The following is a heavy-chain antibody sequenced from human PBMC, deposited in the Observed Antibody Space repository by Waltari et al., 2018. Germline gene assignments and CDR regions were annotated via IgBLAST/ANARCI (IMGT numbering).Heavy chain of an antibody. CDR1: GFTFSGSA. V-gene: IGHV3-73*01. D-gene: IGHD4-17*01. CDR2: IRSKANSYAT. J-gene: IGHJ4*02. CDR3: TSTTTTVTTHAY. Sequence: VESGGGLVQPGGSLKLSCAASGFTFSGSAMHLGRQASGKGLEWVGRIRSKANSYATAYAASVKGRFTISRDDSKNTAYLQMNSLKTEDTAVYYCTSTTTTVTTHAYWGQGTLVTVSS.